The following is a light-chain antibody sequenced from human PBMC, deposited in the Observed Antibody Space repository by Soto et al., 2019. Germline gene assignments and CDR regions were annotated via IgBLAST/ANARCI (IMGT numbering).Light chain of an antibody. CDR1: RSVSSTY. CDR3: QQYAIFPRT. V-gene: IGKV3-20*01. CDR2: GAS. Sequence: EIVLTQSPGTLSLSPGERATLSCRASRSVSSTYLAWYQQKLGQPPRLLIYGASSRATGIPDRFSGRGSGTDFTLTISRLEPEDFSVYYCQQYAIFPRTFGQGTKVEIK. J-gene: IGKJ1*01.